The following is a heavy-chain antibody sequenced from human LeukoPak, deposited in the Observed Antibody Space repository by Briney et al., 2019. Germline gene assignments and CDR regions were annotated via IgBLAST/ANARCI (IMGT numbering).Heavy chain of an antibody. CDR1: GGSISSSNW. V-gene: IGHV4-4*02. CDR2: IYHSGST. D-gene: IGHD6-13*01. J-gene: IGHJ4*02. Sequence: SETLSLTCAVSGGSISSSNWWSWVRQPPGKGLEWIGEIYHSGSTNYNPSLKSRVTISVDKSKNQFSLKLCSVTAADTAVYYCARGTDSSSPHYFDYWGQGTLVTVSS. CDR3: ARGTDSSSPHYFDY.